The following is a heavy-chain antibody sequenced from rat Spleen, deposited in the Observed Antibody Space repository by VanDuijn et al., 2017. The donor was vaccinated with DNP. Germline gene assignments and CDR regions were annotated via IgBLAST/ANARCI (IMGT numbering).Heavy chain of an antibody. CDR2: ILNTGGT. CDR1: GFSLTSHN. CDR3: VRDSTMGDY. V-gene: IGHV2-41*01. Sequence: QVQLKESGPGLVQPSQTLSLTCTVAGFSLTSHNVHWVRQSPEKGLEWMGVILNTGGTQYNSVLKSRLGVSKDTSKGQVFLKMNSMQTEDTATYYCVRDSTMGDYWGQGVMVTVAS. D-gene: IGHD1-7*01. J-gene: IGHJ2*01.